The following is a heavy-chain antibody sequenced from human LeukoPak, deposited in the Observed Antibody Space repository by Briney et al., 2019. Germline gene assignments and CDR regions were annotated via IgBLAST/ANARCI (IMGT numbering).Heavy chain of an antibody. V-gene: IGHV4-39*01. CDR1: GVSTTNGIYY. CDR3: ARHAEYNSDCHFYLDH. D-gene: IGHD6-19*01. Sequence: SEALSLTCTVSGVSTTNGIYYWAWIRQSPWKGLEWIGSVHNVGSTYYNLSLRSRVTMSIDTSKNQFSLRLNSVTAADTAVYYCARHAEYNSDCHFYLDHWGQGILVTVSS. J-gene: IGHJ4*02. CDR2: VHNVGST.